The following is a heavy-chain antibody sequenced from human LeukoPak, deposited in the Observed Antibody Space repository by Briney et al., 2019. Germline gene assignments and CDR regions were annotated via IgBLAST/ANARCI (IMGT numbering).Heavy chain of an antibody. CDR1: GFTLSSYW. D-gene: IGHD5-18*01. V-gene: IGHV3-74*01. CDR3: ARVVDTHLDY. Sequence: GGSLRLSCAAPGFTLSSYWMHWVRQAPGKGLVWVSRIKSDGSTTTYADSVKGRFTISRDNAKNTLYLQMNSLRAEDTAVYYCARVVDTHLDYWGQGTLVTVSS. CDR2: IKSDGSTT. J-gene: IGHJ4*02.